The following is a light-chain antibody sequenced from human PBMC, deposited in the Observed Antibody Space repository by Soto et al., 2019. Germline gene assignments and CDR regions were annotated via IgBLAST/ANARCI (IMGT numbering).Light chain of an antibody. CDR3: ATWDLTLSAGVL. J-gene: IGLJ2*01. Sequence: QSVLTQPPSASGTPGQRVTISCSGSSSNIGSNYVYWYQQLPGTAPKLLIYSNNQRPSGVPDRFSGSKSGTSASLAISGLRSEDEADYYCATWDLTLSAGVLFGGGTKLTVL. CDR1: SSNIGSNY. V-gene: IGLV1-47*02. CDR2: SNN.